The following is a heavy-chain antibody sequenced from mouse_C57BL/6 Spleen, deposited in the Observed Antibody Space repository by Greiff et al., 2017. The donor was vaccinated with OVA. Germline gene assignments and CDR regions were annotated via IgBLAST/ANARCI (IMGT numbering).Heavy chain of an antibody. V-gene: IGHV1-64*01. CDR2: IHPNSGST. D-gene: IGHD2-4*01. Sequence: QVQLKQPGAELVKPGASVKLSCKASGYTFTSYWMHWVKQRPGQGLEWIGMIHPNSGSTNYNEKFKSKATLTVDKSSSTAYMQLSSLTSEDSAVYYCAGIYYDYDDVFDYWGQGTTLTVSS. J-gene: IGHJ2*01. CDR1: GYTFTSYW. CDR3: AGIYYDYDDVFDY.